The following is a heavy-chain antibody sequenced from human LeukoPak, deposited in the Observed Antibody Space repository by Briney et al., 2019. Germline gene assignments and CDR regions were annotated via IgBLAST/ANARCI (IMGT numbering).Heavy chain of an antibody. CDR1: GGSISSYY. V-gene: IGHV4-59*01. CDR2: IYYSGST. J-gene: IGHJ4*02. Sequence: PSETLSLTCTVSGGSISSYYWSWIRQPPGKGLEWIGYIYYSGSTNYNPSLKSRVTISVDTSKNQFSLKLSSVTAADTAVYYCARHHSSGWELPYFDYWGQGTLVTVSS. CDR3: ARHHSSGWELPYFDY. D-gene: IGHD6-19*01.